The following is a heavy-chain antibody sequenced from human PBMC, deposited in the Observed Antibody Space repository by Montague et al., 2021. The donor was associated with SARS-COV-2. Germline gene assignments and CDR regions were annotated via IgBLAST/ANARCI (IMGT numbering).Heavy chain of an antibody. J-gene: IGHJ4*02. V-gene: IGHV3-21*01. Sequence: SLRPSCAASGFTFSCYSMTWVRQAPGKGLEWVSSISSSSSYIYYSDSARGRFAISRDNAKNSLYLQMNSLRAEDTAVYYCAGDSRVIPGYWGQGTLVTVSS. CDR2: ISSSSSYI. D-gene: IGHD2-2*01. CDR1: GFTFSCYS. CDR3: AGDSRVIPGY.